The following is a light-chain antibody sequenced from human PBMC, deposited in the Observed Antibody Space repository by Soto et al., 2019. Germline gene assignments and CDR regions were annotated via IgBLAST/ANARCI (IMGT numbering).Light chain of an antibody. J-gene: IGLJ1*01. CDR1: SGDVGAYDY. CDR3: ASHTTSDTRV. V-gene: IGLV2-14*01. Sequence: QSALTQPASVSGSPGQSIAISCTGTSGDVGAYDYVSWYQHHPDKAPKLMIYEVSNRPSGVSDRFSGSKSVYTATLTISGLQAEDEADYYCASHTTSDTRVFGTGTKRTVL. CDR2: EVS.